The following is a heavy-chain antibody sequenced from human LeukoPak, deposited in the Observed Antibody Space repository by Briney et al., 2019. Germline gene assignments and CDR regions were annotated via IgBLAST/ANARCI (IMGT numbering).Heavy chain of an antibody. J-gene: IGHJ4*02. Sequence: GGCLRLSCAASGFTFSTYWMHWVRQAPGKGLVWVSRISSDGSITSYADSVKGRFTISRDNAKNTLYLQMNSLRAEDTAVYYCARHLNYYLDYWGQGTLVTVSS. V-gene: IGHV3-74*01. CDR3: ARHLNYYLDY. D-gene: IGHD3-10*01. CDR1: GFTFSTYW. CDR2: ISSDGSIT.